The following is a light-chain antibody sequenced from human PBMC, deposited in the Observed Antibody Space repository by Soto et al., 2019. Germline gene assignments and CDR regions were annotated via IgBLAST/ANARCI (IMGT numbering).Light chain of an antibody. CDR2: AAS. CDR3: QQYGSSRT. J-gene: IGKJ1*01. CDR1: QRVSSSY. V-gene: IGKV3-20*01. Sequence: EIVLTQSPDTLSLSPGERATLSCRASQRVSSSYLAWYQQKPGQAPRLLIYAASSRATGIPDRFSGSGSGTDFTLTISRLEPEDFALYYCQQYGSSRTFGQWTWVEIK.